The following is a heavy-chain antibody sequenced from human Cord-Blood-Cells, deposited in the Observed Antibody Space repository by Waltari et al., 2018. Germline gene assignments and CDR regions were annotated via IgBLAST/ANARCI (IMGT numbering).Heavy chain of an antibody. CDR1: GFTFSSYG. V-gene: IGHV3-30*18. CDR2: ISYDGSNK. J-gene: IGHJ2*01. CDR3: AKDQSNFYWYFDL. D-gene: IGHD7-27*01. Sequence: QVQLVESGGGVVQPGRSLRLSCAASGFTFSSYGMHWVRQAPGKGLEWVAVISYDGSNKYYADSVKDRFTISRDNSKNTLYLQMNSLRAEDTAVYYCAKDQSNFYWYFDLWGRGTLVTVSS.